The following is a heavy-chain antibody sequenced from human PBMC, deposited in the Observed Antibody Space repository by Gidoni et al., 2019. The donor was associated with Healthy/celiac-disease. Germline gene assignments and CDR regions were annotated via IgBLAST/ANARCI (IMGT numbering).Heavy chain of an antibody. D-gene: IGHD6-13*01. CDR1: GFTFSSYA. CDR3: ARVTTGYSSSRDI. CDR2: RSYDGSKK. J-gene: IGHJ3*02. V-gene: IGHV3-30-3*01. Sequence: QVQLVESGGGVVQPGTSLRLSSAAFGFTFSSYAMPWVRQAPGKGLGWVAVRSYDGSKKDYADCVKGRFTITRDNSKNTLYLKMNSLRAEDTAVYYCARVTTGYSSSRDIWGQGTMVTVSS.